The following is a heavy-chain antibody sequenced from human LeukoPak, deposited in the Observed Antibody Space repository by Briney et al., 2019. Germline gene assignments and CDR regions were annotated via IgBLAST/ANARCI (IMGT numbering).Heavy chain of an antibody. CDR1: GFTFSSYA. CDR3: AKGIEGGNWNPIGRFDY. J-gene: IGHJ4*02. Sequence: GGSLRLSCAASGFTFSSYAMSWVRQAPGKGLEWVSAISGSGGSTYYADSVKGRFTISRDNSKNTLYLQMNSLRAEDTAVYYCAKGIEGGNWNPIGRFDYWGQGTLVTVSS. V-gene: IGHV3-23*01. CDR2: ISGSGGST. D-gene: IGHD1-1*01.